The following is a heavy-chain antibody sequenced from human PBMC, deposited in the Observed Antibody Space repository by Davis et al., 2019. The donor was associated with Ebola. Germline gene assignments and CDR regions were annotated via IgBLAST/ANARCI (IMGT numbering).Heavy chain of an antibody. Sequence: AASVKVSCKTSGYTLKSYGITWVRQAPGQGLEWMGWINGYTGNTHYAQKLQGRVTMTTDTSTNTAYMELRSLRSDDTAVYYCARADYYDSMYYYYGMDVWGQGTTVTVSS. J-gene: IGHJ6*02. V-gene: IGHV1-18*01. CDR2: INGYTGNT. CDR3: ARADYYDSMYYYYGMDV. CDR1: GYTLKSYG. D-gene: IGHD3-22*01.